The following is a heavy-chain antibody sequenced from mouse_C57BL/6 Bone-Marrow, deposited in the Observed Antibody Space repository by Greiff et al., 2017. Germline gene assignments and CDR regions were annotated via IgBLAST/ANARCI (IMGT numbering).Heavy chain of an antibody. D-gene: IGHD2-14*01. CDR3: ARKVRRNYAMDY. CDR1: GYTFTDYY. V-gene: IGHV1-76*01. J-gene: IGHJ4*01. Sequence: VKLMESGAELVRPGASVKLSCKASGYTFTDYYINWVKQRPGQGLEWIARIYPGSGNTYYNEKFKGKATLTAEKSSSTAYMQLSSLTSEDSAVYFCARKVRRNYAMDYWGQGTSVTVSS. CDR2: IYPGSGNT.